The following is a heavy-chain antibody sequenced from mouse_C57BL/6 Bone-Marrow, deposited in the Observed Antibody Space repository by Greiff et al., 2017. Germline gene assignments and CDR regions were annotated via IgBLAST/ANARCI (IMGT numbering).Heavy chain of an antibody. J-gene: IGHJ2*01. V-gene: IGHV1-81*01. CDR2: IYPRSGNT. D-gene: IGHD4-1*01. CDR1: GYTFTSSG. Sequence: QVQLKESGAELARPGASVKLSCKASGYTFTSSGISWVKQRTGQGLEWIGEIYPRSGNTYYNEKFKGKATLTADKSSSTAYMELRSLTSEDSAVYFCARRNPNWVDFDYWGQGTTLTVSS. CDR3: ARRNPNWVDFDY.